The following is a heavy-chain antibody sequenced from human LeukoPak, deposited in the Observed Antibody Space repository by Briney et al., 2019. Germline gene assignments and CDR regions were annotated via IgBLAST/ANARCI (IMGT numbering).Heavy chain of an antibody. CDR3: AKGGKWDVTPFDY. CDR1: GFTFSSYA. CDR2: ISYDGSNK. V-gene: IGHV3-30-3*01. Sequence: GGSLRLSCAASGFTFSSYAMHWVRQAPGKGLEWVAVISYDGSNKYYSDSVKGRFTISRDNSKNTLYLQVNSLRAEDTAVYYCAKGGKWDVTPFDYWGQGTLVTVSS. D-gene: IGHD1-26*01. J-gene: IGHJ4*02.